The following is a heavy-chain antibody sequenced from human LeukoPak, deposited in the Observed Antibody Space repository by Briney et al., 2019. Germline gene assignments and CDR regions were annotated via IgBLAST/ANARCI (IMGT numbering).Heavy chain of an antibody. D-gene: IGHD3-16*02. CDR2: INPNSGGT. J-gene: IGHJ4*02. V-gene: IGHV1-2*02. Sequence: GASVKVSCKASGYTFTGYYMHWVRQAPGQGLEWMGWINPNSGGTNYAQKFQGRVTMTRDTSISTSYMELSRLRSDDTAVYYCARATSVWGSYRPNYWGQGTLVTVSS. CDR1: GYTFTGYY. CDR3: ARATSVWGSYRPNY.